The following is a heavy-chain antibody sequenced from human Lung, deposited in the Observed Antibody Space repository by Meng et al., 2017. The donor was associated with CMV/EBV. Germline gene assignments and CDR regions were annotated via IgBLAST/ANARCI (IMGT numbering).Heavy chain of an antibody. D-gene: IGHD6-25*01. CDR2: IYTGGIT. Sequence: GGSLRLSCAVSGFTVSSNYMSWVRQALGKGLEWVSVIYTGGITYYADSVKGRFTISRDNSKNTLYLQMNSLRADDTAVYYCAAEGENSGDETRDAFDLWGQGTMVTVSS. CDR3: AAEGENSGDETRDAFDL. V-gene: IGHV3-66*02. CDR1: GFTVSSNY. J-gene: IGHJ3*01.